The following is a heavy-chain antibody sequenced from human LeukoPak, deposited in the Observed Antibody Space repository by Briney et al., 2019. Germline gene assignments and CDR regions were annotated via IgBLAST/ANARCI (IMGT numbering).Heavy chain of an antibody. CDR2: IRYDGRIK. D-gene: IGHD2-21*01. CDR3: AKDHSASDAGY. J-gene: IGHJ4*02. V-gene: IGHV3-30*02. Sequence: PGGSLRLSCAASGFTFSSYGMHWVRQAPGKGLEWVAFIRYDGRIKHYADSVKGRFTISRDNSKKMVHLQMDSLRADDTAIYYCAKDHSASDAGYWGQGTLVTVSS. CDR1: GFTFSSYG.